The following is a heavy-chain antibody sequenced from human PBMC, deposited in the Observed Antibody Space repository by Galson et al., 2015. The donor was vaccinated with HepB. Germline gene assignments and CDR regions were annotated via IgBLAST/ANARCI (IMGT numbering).Heavy chain of an antibody. J-gene: IGHJ4*02. D-gene: IGHD2-21*02. CDR1: GFTFSWYG. V-gene: IGHV3-30*03. CDR2: VSYGGSNK. CDR3: AREGRMYCGGDCYLHF. Sequence: SLRLSCAASGFTFSWYGMHWVRQAPGKGLEWLALVSYGGSNKYYADSVKGRYTISRDNSKDMLYLQMGSLRGEDTAVYYCAREGRMYCGGDCYLHFWGQGTLVTVSA.